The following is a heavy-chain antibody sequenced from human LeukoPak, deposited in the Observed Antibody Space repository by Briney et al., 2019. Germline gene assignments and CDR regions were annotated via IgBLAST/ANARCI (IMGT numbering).Heavy chain of an antibody. J-gene: IGHJ4*02. V-gene: IGHV3-23*01. CDR3: ARGPSSSWYRYFDY. D-gene: IGHD6-13*01. CDR2: ISGSGGST. Sequence: GGSLRLSCAASGFTFSSYAMSWVRQAPGKGLEWVSAISGSGGSTYYADSVKGRFTISRDNSKNTLYLQMNSLRAEDTAVYYCARGPSSSWYRYFDYWGQGTLVTVSS. CDR1: GFTFSSYA.